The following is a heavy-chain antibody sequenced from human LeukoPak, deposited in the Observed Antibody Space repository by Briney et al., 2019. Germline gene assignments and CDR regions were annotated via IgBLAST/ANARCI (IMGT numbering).Heavy chain of an antibody. V-gene: IGHV1-2*02. Sequence: GASVKVSCKASGYTFTAYYIHWVRQAPGQGLEWMGWINPNSGGTNYAQKFQGRVTLTRNTSITTAYMELNRLRSDDTAVYYCAKARGLCCSSTSCYDCDVWGKGTTVTVSS. CDR1: GYTFTAYY. D-gene: IGHD2-2*01. CDR2: INPNSGGT. CDR3: AKARGLCCSSTSCYDCDV. J-gene: IGHJ6*04.